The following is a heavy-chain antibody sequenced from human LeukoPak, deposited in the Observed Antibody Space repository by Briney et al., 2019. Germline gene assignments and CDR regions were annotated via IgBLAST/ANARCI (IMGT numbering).Heavy chain of an antibody. J-gene: IGHJ5*02. CDR3: ARGETSVTSYLQP. Sequence: GGSLRLSCAASGFTFSSNSMNWVRQAPGKGLEWVSFISTSSSRIYYADSVKGRFTISRDNAKNSLYLQMDSLRDEDTAVYYCARGETSVTSYLQPWGQGTLVTVSS. CDR2: ISTSSSRI. CDR1: GFTFSSNS. V-gene: IGHV3-48*02. D-gene: IGHD4-17*01.